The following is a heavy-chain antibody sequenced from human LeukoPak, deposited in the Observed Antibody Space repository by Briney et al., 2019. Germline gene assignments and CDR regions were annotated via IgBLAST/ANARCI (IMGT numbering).Heavy chain of an antibody. CDR3: ARFLGVTTSWYFDL. J-gene: IGHJ2*01. CDR1: GFTVSSKY. Sequence: GGSLRLSCAASGFTVSSKYMSWVRQAPGKGLEWVSVIYSGGSIYYADSVKGRFTISRDNSQNTLYLQMNGLRAEDTAVYYCARFLGVTTSWYFDLWGRGTLVTVSS. CDR2: IYSGGSI. D-gene: IGHD4-17*01. V-gene: IGHV3-53*01.